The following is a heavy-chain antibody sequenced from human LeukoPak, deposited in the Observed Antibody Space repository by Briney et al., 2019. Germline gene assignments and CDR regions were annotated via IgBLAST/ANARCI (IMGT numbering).Heavy chain of an antibody. CDR3: AKDTLLEALDY. V-gene: IGHV3-23*01. Sequence: GGSLRLSCAASGFTFTNYAMSWVRQAPRKGLEWVSSISGTGSHTYHADSVKGRFTISRDNSKNTLYLQMNSLRAEDTAVYYCAKDTLLEALDYWGQGTLVTVSS. J-gene: IGHJ4*02. CDR2: ISGTGSHT. CDR1: GFTFTNYA. D-gene: IGHD5-24*01.